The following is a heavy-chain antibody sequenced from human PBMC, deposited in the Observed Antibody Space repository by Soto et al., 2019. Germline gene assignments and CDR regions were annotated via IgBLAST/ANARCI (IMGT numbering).Heavy chain of an antibody. Sequence: PSETLSLTCAVSGDSISSYYCMWIRQPPGKGLESIGYLYYGRSANYNPSLKSRVTLSVDTSTNQFSLKLSSMTAADTAVYYCARAPRGNYGYPSYFDYWGQGTLVTVSS. CDR2: LYYGRSA. J-gene: IGHJ4*02. CDR3: ARAPRGNYGYPSYFDY. V-gene: IGHV4-59*01. D-gene: IGHD3-10*01. CDR1: GDSISSYY.